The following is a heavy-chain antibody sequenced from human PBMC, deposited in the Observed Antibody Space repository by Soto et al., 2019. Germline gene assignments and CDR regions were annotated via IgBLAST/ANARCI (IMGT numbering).Heavy chain of an antibody. CDR1: GFTFSSYG. D-gene: IGHD3-22*01. Sequence: GGSLRLSCAASGFTFSSYGMHWVRQAPGKGLEWVAVIKYDGSNKFYADSVKGRFTISRDNAKKSLYLQMNSLRAEDTAVYYCAREAFRNRLDYYYMDVWGKGTTVTVSS. J-gene: IGHJ6*03. CDR2: IKYDGSNK. CDR3: AREAFRNRLDYYYMDV. V-gene: IGHV3-33*08.